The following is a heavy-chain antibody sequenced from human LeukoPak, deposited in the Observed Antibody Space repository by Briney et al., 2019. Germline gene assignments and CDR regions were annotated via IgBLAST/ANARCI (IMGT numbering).Heavy chain of an antibody. Sequence: ASVKVSCKAFGGTFRRNDLTWVRQAPGQGLEWMGWINPNSGGTNYAQKFQGRVTMTRDTSISTAYMELSRLRSDDTAVYYCARGGKEWLRLNYGMDVWGQGTTVTVSS. J-gene: IGHJ6*02. CDR1: GGTFRRND. D-gene: IGHD5-12*01. CDR2: INPNSGGT. CDR3: ARGGKEWLRLNYGMDV. V-gene: IGHV1-2*02.